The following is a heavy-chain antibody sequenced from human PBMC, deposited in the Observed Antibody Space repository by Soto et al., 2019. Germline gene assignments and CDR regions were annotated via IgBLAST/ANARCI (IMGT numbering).Heavy chain of an antibody. CDR3: ARKSSSGSYRVGAFDI. J-gene: IGHJ3*02. CDR2: IYYSGST. D-gene: IGHD1-26*01. CDR1: GYSISSSNW. V-gene: IGHV4-28*01. Sequence: QVQLQESGPGLVKPSDTLSLTCAVSGYSISSSNWWGWIRQPPGKGLEWIGYIYYSGSTYYNPSLKSRVTMSVDTSKNQFALKLSSVTAVDTGEYYCARKSSSGSYRVGAFDIWGQGTMVTVSS.